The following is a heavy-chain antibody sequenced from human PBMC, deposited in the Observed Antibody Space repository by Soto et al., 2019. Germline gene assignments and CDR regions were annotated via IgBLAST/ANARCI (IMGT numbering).Heavy chain of an antibody. CDR2: INPNSGGT. J-gene: IGHJ3*02. CDR1: GYTFTGYY. CDR3: ARDAVWSSSWSPVAFDI. Sequence: QVQLVQSGAEVKKPGASVKVSCKASGYTFTGYYMHWVRQAPGQGLAWMGWINPNSGGTNYAQKFQGRVTMTRDTAISTAYMELSRLRSDDTAVYYCARDAVWSSSWSPVAFDIWGQGTMVTVSS. D-gene: IGHD6-13*01. V-gene: IGHV1-2*02.